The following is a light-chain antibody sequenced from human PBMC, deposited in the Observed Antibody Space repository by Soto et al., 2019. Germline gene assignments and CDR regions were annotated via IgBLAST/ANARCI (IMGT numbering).Light chain of an antibody. J-gene: IGKJ1*01. Sequence: EILFTQSPGALSLSPGERATLSCRASQSVTSDYLAWYQQKPGQAPRLLIHGASSRATGIPDRFSGSGSGTDFTLTISRLEPSDFAVYYCQQSGRPFGQGTKVDIK. CDR1: QSVTSDY. V-gene: IGKV3-20*01. CDR2: GAS. CDR3: QQSGRP.